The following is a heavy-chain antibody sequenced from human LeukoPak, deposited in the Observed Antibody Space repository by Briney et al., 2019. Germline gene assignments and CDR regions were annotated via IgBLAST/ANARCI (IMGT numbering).Heavy chain of an antibody. J-gene: IGHJ4*02. CDR3: ARESDSSSWVYYFDY. Sequence: GGSLRLSCAASGFTFSSYSMNWVRQAPGKGLEWVSYISSSSSTIYYADSVKGRFTISRDDAKNSLYLQMNSLRAEDTAVYYCARESDSSSWVYYFDYWGQGTLVTVSS. D-gene: IGHD6-13*01. CDR2: ISSSSSTI. V-gene: IGHV3-48*01. CDR1: GFTFSSYS.